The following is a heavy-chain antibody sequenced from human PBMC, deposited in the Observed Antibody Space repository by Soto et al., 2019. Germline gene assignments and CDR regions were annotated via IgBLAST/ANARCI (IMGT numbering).Heavy chain of an antibody. CDR3: AREGDDSCSGTRCFHYYGLDV. CDR2: IEYNAKNR. Sequence: QVQLVESGGGVVQPGTSLRLSCTASGFTFNSYGIHWVRQAPGKGLEWLALIEYNAKNRFYADSVKGRFSISRDNSRNTVYLQVNGLRAEDTAVYYGAREGDDSCSGTRCFHYYGLDVWGQGTTVIVSS. D-gene: IGHD2-15*01. J-gene: IGHJ6*02. V-gene: IGHV3-33*05. CDR1: GFTFNSYG.